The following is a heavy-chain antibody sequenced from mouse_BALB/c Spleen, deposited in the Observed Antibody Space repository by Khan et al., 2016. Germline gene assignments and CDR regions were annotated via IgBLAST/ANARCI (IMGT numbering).Heavy chain of an antibody. Sequence: EVQLQESGGGLVQPGGSMKLSCVASGFTFSNYWMNWVRQSPEKGLEWVAEIRLKSNNYATHYAESVKGRFTISRDDSKSSVYLQMNNLRAEETGIYYCTRPGNYAMDYWGQGTSVTVSS. CDR2: IRLKSNNYAT. D-gene: IGHD1-1*02. J-gene: IGHJ4*01. V-gene: IGHV6-6*02. CDR1: GFTFSNYW. CDR3: TRPGNYAMDY.